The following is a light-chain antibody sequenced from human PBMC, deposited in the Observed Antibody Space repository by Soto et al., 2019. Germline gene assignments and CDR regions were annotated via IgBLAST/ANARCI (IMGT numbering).Light chain of an antibody. CDR1: QGISSY. J-gene: IGKJ2*01. CDR2: AAS. Sequence: AIRMTQSPSSLSASTGDRVTITCRASQGISSYLAWYQQKPGKAPKLLIYAASTLQSGVPSRFSGSGSGTAFTLTISCLQSEDLATYDCQQYYSYPYTFGRGTKLEI. CDR3: QQYYSYPYT. V-gene: IGKV1-8*01.